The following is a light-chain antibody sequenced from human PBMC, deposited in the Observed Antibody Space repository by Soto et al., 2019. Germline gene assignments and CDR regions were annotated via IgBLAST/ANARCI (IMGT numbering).Light chain of an antibody. CDR2: DVS. CDR1: SSDVGGYNY. J-gene: IGLJ2*01. Sequence: QSVLTQPASVSGSPGQSITISCTGTSSDVGGYNYVSWYQQLPGKAPKLILSDVSDRPSGVSNRFSGSKSRNTASLTISGLQAEDEADYYCSSYTSSSLVVFGGGTKLTVL. CDR3: SSYTSSSLVV. V-gene: IGLV2-14*03.